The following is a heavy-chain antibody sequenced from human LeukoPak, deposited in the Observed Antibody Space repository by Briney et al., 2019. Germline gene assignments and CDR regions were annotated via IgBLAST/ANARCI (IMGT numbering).Heavy chain of an antibody. CDR1: GFTFSSYA. CDR2: ISGSGGST. CDR3: ARDQGWGKVGYGMAV. D-gene: IGHD1-26*01. V-gene: IGHV3-23*01. J-gene: IGHJ6*02. Sequence: GGSLRLSCAASGFTFSSYAMNWVRQAPGKGLEWVSGISGSGGSTYYADSVKGRVTISRDNSKNTLYLQMNSLRAEDTAVYYCARDQGWGKVGYGMAVWGQGTTVTV.